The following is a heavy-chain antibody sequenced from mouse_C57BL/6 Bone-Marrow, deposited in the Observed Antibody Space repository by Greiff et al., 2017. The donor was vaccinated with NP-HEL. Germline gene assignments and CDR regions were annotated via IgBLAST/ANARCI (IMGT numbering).Heavy chain of an antibody. J-gene: IGHJ4*01. D-gene: IGHD2-5*01. CDR1: GFSFNTYA. V-gene: IGHV10-1*01. CDR2: IRSKSNNYAT. Sequence: EVQLVESGGGLVQPKGSLKLSCAASGFSFNTYAMNWVRQAPGKGLEWVARIRSKSNNYATYYADSVNDRFTISRDDSECMLYLQMNNLKTEDTAMYYCVRPLYYSNFYYAMDYWGQGTSVTVSS. CDR3: VRPLYYSNFYYAMDY.